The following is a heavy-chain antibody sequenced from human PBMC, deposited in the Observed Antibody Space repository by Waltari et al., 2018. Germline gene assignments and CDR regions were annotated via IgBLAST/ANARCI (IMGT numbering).Heavy chain of an antibody. J-gene: IGHJ4*01. D-gene: IGHD7-27*01. CDR3: TTLDAPWGG. V-gene: IGHV3-15*01. CDR1: GFTFTPAW. CDR2: IKSKSDGAIT. Sequence: EVQMVESGGGLVKPGDSLRLSCAASGFTFTPAWLTWVRQAPGKGLEWVGRIKSKSDGAITDFAAPLRGRFSISRDDSQNMVFLQMNSLRTEDTAVYYCTTLDAPWGGWGHGTLVTVSS.